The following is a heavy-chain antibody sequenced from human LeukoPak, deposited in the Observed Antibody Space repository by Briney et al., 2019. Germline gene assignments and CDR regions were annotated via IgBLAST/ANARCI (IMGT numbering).Heavy chain of an antibody. CDR1: GYTFTGYY. CDR3: ATQRGSYLWGTDFDY. D-gene: IGHD3-16*01. J-gene: IGHJ4*02. Sequence: GASVKVSCKASGYTFTGYYMHWVRQAPGQGLGWMGWINPNSGDTKYAQKFQGRVTMTRDTSISTAYMDLSRLRSDDTAVYYCATQRGSYLWGTDFDYWGQGTLVTVSS. CDR2: INPNSGDT. V-gene: IGHV1-2*02.